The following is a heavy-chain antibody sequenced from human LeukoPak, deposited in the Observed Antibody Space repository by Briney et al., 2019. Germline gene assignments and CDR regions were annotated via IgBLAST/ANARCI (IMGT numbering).Heavy chain of an antibody. Sequence: RAGGSLRLSCAAFGISFSCCAMSWVRQAPGKGLEWVSDISGSGGSTYYADSVKGRFTISRDNSKNTLYLQMNSLRAEDTAVYYCAKVVGYDFWSGHYRYMDVWGKGATVTVSS. V-gene: IGHV3-23*01. CDR3: AKVVGYDFWSGHYRYMDV. CDR1: GISFSCCA. D-gene: IGHD3-3*01. CDR2: ISGSGGST. J-gene: IGHJ6*03.